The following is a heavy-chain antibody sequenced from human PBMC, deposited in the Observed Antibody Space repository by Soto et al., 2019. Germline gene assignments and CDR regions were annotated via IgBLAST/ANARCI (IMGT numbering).Heavy chain of an antibody. CDR3: ARGGYYFYMDV. D-gene: IGHD1-26*01. CDR1: GFTVSSKY. CDR2: IQSGGPT. Sequence: EVHLVESGGGLVQPGGSLRLSCAASGFTVSSKYMSWVRQAPGKGLEWVSLIQSGGPTYYADSVKGRFTISRDTSENTLHLQMDSLRAEDTAVYYCARGGYYFYMDVWGKGTTVTVSS. V-gene: IGHV3-66*01. J-gene: IGHJ6*03.